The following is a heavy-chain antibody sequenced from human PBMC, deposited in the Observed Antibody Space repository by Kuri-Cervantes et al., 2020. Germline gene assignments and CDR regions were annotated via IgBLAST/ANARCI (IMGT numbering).Heavy chain of an antibody. D-gene: IGHD4-17*01. V-gene: IGHV3-48*04. CDR2: ISSSGSTI. Sequence: GESLKISCAASGFTFSSYSMNWVRQAPGKGLEWVSSISSSGSTIYYADSVKGRFTISRDNAKNSLYLQMNSLRAEDTAVYYCARGELYGDYFDYWAREPWSPSPQ. CDR1: GFTFSSYS. J-gene: IGHJ4*02. CDR3: ARGELYGDYFDY.